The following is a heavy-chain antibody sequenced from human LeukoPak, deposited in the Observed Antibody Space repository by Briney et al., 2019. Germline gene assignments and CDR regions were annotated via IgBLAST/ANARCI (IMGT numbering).Heavy chain of an antibody. CDR3: ARSQGGVRWGFSDFDY. CDR1: GYTFTSYD. Sequence: GASVKVSCKASGYTFTSYDINWVRQATGQGLEWMGWMNPNSGNTGYAQKFQGRVTITRNTSISTAYMELSSLRSEDTAVYYCARSQGGVRWGFSDFDYWGQGTLVTVSS. CDR2: MNPNSGNT. D-gene: IGHD3-16*01. V-gene: IGHV1-8*03. J-gene: IGHJ4*02.